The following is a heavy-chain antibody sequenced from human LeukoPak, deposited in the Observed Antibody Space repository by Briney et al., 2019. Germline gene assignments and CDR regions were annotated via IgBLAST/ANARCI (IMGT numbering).Heavy chain of an antibody. Sequence: GESLKISRKGSGYSFTSYWIGWVRQMPGKGLEWMGIIYPGDPDTRYSPSFQGQVSISADKSISTAYLQWSSLKASDTAMYYCARHYYDSSGYSPFDYWGQGTLVTVSS. D-gene: IGHD3-22*01. V-gene: IGHV5-51*01. J-gene: IGHJ4*02. CDR2: IYPGDPDT. CDR1: GYSFTSYW. CDR3: ARHYYDSSGYSPFDY.